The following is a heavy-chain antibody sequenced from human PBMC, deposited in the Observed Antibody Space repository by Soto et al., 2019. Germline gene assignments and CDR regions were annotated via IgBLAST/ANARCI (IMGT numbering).Heavy chain of an antibody. CDR3: ARAPRGYGMDV. CDR2: IHHSGST. CDR1: GYSVSMKSL. V-gene: IGHV4-4*02. Sequence: PLVTLSVARPVSGYSVSMKSLWRMVRPPPGKGLEWIGEIHHSGSTNYNSSLTSRVSISIDKSKNQFSLNLYSVTAADAAVFYCARAPRGYGMDVWGQGTTVTVSS. D-gene: IGHD3-10*01. J-gene: IGHJ6*02.